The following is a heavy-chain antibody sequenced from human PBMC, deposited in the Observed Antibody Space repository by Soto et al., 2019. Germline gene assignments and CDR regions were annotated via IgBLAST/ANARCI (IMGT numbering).Heavy chain of an antibody. D-gene: IGHD2-2*01. J-gene: IGHJ5*02. V-gene: IGHV1-2*02. CDR2: IIPNSDTT. CDR1: GYTFTRYS. CDR3: ARGDEVPAASCFEP. Sequence: ASVKVSCKASGYTFTRYSMRWVRQAPGQGLEWMGGIIPNSDTTNYAQKFQGRVTMTTDTSISTAYTELSRLRSEDTAVYYCARGDEVPAASCFEPWGQGTLVTVSS.